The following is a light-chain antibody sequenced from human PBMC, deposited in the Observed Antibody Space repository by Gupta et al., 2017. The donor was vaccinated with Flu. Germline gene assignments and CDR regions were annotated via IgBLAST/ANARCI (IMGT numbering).Light chain of an antibody. Sequence: VTISCSGSSSNIGSNTVNWYQQVPGMAPKLLISGNDQRPSGVPDRFSGSKSGTSASLAISGLQSDDEADYYCAAWDDSLNGHYVFGTGTKVTVL. V-gene: IGLV1-44*01. J-gene: IGLJ1*01. CDR1: SSNIGSNT. CDR3: AAWDDSLNGHYV. CDR2: GND.